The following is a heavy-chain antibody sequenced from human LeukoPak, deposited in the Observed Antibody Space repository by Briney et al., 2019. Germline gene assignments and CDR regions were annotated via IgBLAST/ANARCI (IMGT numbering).Heavy chain of an antibody. CDR1: GGSISSGGYY. D-gene: IGHD2-21*02. V-gene: IGHV4-61*08. CDR3: ARFAYCGGHCWYHDY. CDR2: IYYSGST. Sequence: SETLSLTCTVSGGSISSGGYYWSWIRQHPGKGLEWIGYIYYSGSTYYNPSLKSRITISVDTSKNQFSLKLSSVTAADTAVYYCARFAYCGGHCWYHDYWGQGSWSPSPQ. J-gene: IGHJ4*02.